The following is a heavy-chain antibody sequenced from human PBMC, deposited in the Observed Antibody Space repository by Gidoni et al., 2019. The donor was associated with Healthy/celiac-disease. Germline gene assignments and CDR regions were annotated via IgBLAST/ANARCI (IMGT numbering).Heavy chain of an antibody. CDR2: INPNSGGT. V-gene: IGHV1-2*06. J-gene: IGHJ4*02. CDR1: GYPFTGYY. D-gene: IGHD3-10*01. CDR3: ARAGLLWFGELDY. Sequence: QVQLVQSGAEVTKPGASVKVSCTASGYPFTGYYMHWVRQAPGQGLEWMGRINPNSGGTNYAQKFQGRVTMTRDTSISTAYMELGRLRSDDTAVYYCARAGLLWFGELDYWGQGTLVTVSS.